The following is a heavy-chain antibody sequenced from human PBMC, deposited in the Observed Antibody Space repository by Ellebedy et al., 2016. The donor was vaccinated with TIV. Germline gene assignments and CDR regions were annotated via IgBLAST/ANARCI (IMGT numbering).Heavy chain of an antibody. CDR3: ARDRKIGGFDY. D-gene: IGHD2-15*01. CDR2: IYYSGST. V-gene: IGHV4-59*01. J-gene: IGHJ4*02. Sequence: MPSETLSLTCTVSGGSISSYYWSWIRQPPGKGLEWIGYIYYSGSTNYNPSLKSRVTISVDTSKNQFSLKLGSVTAADTAVYYCARDRKIGGFDYWGQGTLVTVSS. CDR1: GGSISSYY.